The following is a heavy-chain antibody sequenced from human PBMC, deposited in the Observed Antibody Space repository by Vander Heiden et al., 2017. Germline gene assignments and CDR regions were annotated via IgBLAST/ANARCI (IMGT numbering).Heavy chain of an antibody. CDR1: GFPFSSYA. J-gene: IGHJ4*02. V-gene: IGHV3-23*01. CDR2: ISGSGGST. Sequence: EVQLLESGGGWVQPGGSLSLSCASSGFPFSSYAMSWVRQAPGKGLEWVSAISGSGGSTYYADSVKGRFTISRDNSKNTLYLQMNSLRAEDTAVYYCATHYYDSSGYLYYFDYWGQGTLVTVSS. D-gene: IGHD3-22*01. CDR3: ATHYYDSSGYLYYFDY.